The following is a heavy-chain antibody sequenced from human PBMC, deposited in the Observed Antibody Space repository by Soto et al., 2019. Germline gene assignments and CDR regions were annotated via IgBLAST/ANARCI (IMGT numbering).Heavy chain of an antibody. CDR3: ARQSDYYDSSGPVDAFDI. J-gene: IGHJ3*02. CDR2: IYPGDSDT. Sequence: LGESLKISCKGSGYSFTSYWIGWVRQMPGKGLEWMGIIYPGDSDTRYSPSFQGQVTISADKSISTAYLQWSSLKASDTAMYYCARQSDYYDSSGPVDAFDIWGQGTMVTVSS. V-gene: IGHV5-51*01. CDR1: GYSFTSYW. D-gene: IGHD3-22*01.